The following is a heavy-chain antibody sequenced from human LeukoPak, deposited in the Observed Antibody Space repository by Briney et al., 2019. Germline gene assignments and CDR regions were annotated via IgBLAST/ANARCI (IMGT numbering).Heavy chain of an antibody. Sequence: GGSLRLSCAASGFTFSSYWMSWVRQAPGKGPEWVANIKQDGSEEYYVDSVKGRFTISRDNAKNSLYLQMNSLRAEDTAVYYCARDRTGSGWYKDYWGQGTLVTVSS. V-gene: IGHV3-7*04. CDR3: ARDRTGSGWYKDY. J-gene: IGHJ4*02. D-gene: IGHD6-19*01. CDR1: GFTFSSYW. CDR2: IKQDGSEE.